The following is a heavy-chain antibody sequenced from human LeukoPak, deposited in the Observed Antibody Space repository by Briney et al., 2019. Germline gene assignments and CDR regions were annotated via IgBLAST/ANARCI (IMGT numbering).Heavy chain of an antibody. CDR2: ISYSGST. CDR3: ARDQGWGSYYFDY. Sequence: NPSETLSLTCTVSGGSISSYYWSWIRQPPGKGLEWIGYISYSGSTNYNPSLKSRVTISVDTSKNQFSLKLSSVTAADTAVYYCARDQGWGSYYFDYWGQGTLVTVSS. D-gene: IGHD7-27*01. J-gene: IGHJ4*02. CDR1: GGSISSYY. V-gene: IGHV4-59*01.